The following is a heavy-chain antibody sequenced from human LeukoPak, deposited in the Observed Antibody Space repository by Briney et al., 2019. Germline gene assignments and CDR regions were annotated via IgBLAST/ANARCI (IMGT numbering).Heavy chain of an antibody. CDR1: GGSISSGGYY. D-gene: IGHD3-22*01. Sequence: SETLSLTCTVSGGSISSGGYYWSWIRRHPGKGLEWIEYIHYSGSTYYSPSLKSRVTISVDTSKNQFSLKLSSVTAADTAVYYCAGSRIGYSDSSGFFDSWGQGTLVTVSS. CDR3: AGSRIGYSDSSGFFDS. J-gene: IGHJ4*02. CDR2: IHYSGST. V-gene: IGHV4-31*03.